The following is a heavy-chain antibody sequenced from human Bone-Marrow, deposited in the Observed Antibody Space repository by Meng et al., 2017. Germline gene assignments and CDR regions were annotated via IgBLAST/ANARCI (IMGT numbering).Heavy chain of an antibody. CDR1: GFTFSSYN. V-gene: IGHV3-74*03. CDR3: ARDADWVIFDH. J-gene: IGHJ4*02. CDR2: INTDATIT. Sequence: ESLKISWAASGFTFSSYNMHWVRQTPGEGLVWVSRINTDATITTYADSVKGRFTISRDDAKNTVYLQMNSLRAEDTAVYYCARDADWVIFDHWGQGALVTVSS. D-gene: IGHD3-9*01.